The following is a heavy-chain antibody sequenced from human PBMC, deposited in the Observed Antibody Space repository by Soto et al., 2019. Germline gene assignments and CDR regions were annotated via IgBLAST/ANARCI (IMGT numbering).Heavy chain of an antibody. J-gene: IGHJ4*02. D-gene: IGHD3-22*01. CDR2: KYPDGNKE. V-gene: IGHV3-33*01. Sequence: QVQLVESGGGVVQPGGSLRISCEASGFTFSRHGMHWVRQAPGKGLEWVAVKYPDGNKEYFAESVKGRFTISRDNSKNTLYLQMNSLRAEDTAIYYCVIDIWDESSRYYHAFDYWGQGTLVTVSS. CDR3: VIDIWDESSRYYHAFDY. CDR1: GFTFSRHG.